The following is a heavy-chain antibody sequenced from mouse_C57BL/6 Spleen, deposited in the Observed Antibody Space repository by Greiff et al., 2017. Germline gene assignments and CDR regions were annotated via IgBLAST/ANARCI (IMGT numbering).Heavy chain of an antibody. CDR3: ARETTVVNYFDY. Sequence: DVKLVESGGGLVKPGGSLKLSCAASGFTFSSYAMSWVRQTPEKRLEWVATISDGGSYTYYPDNVKGRFTISRDNAKNNLYLQMSHLKSEDTAMYYCARETTVVNYFDYWGQGTTLTVSS. CDR2: ISDGGSYT. D-gene: IGHD1-1*01. J-gene: IGHJ2*01. V-gene: IGHV5-4*01. CDR1: GFTFSSYA.